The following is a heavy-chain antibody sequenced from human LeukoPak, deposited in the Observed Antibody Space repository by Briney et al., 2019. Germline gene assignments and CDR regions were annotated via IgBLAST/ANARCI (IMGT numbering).Heavy chain of an antibody. Sequence: GASVKVSCKASGYSFTSYGINWVRQAPGQGLEWMGWISAYNGNTNSAQKLQGRVTMTTDSSTSTAYMELSSLRSEDTAVYYCAREIVAVDTAPPADWGQGTLVTVSS. CDR1: GYSFTSYG. CDR3: AREIVAVDTAPPAD. CDR2: ISAYNGNT. J-gene: IGHJ4*02. V-gene: IGHV1-18*01. D-gene: IGHD5-18*01.